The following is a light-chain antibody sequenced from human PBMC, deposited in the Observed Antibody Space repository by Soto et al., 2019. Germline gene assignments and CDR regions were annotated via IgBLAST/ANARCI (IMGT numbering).Light chain of an antibody. CDR1: QSVSSN. CDR2: DAS. V-gene: IGKV3D-20*02. CDR3: QQSAT. J-gene: IGKJ3*01. Sequence: IVMTQSPATLSVSPGERSTLSCRASQSVSSNLVWYQQKPGQPPRLLIYDASSRPPGIPDRFSGSGSGTDFTLTISRLEPEDFAVYYCQQSATFGPGTKVDIK.